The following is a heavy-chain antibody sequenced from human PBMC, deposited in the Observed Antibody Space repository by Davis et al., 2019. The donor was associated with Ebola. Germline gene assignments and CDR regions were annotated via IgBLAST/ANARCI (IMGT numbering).Heavy chain of an antibody. Sequence: GESLKISCKGSGYSFNTYWIGWVRQMPGKGLEWMGIVYPGDSDTRYSPSFQGQVTISADKSISTAYLQWSSLKASDTAMYYCARRLATKTEYFDYWGQGTLVTVSS. J-gene: IGHJ4*02. CDR3: ARRLATKTEYFDY. CDR1: GYSFNTYW. V-gene: IGHV5-51*01. CDR2: VYPGDSDT. D-gene: IGHD5-24*01.